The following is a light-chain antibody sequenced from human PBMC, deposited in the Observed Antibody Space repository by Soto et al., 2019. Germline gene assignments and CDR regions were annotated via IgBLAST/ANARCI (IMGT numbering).Light chain of an antibody. CDR3: SSYTSSSTYV. V-gene: IGLV2-14*01. Sequence: QSALTQPASVSGSPEQSITISCTGTSSDVGGYNYVSWHQQHPGKAPKLMIYDVSNRPSGVSNRFSGSKSGNTASLTISGLQAEDEADYYCSSYTSSSTYVFGTGTKVTVL. CDR2: DVS. CDR1: SSDVGGYNY. J-gene: IGLJ1*01.